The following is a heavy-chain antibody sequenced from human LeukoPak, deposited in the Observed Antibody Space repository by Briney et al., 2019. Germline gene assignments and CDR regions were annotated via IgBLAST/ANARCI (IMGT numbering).Heavy chain of an antibody. Sequence: PSETLSLTCTVSGGSISNYYWSWLRQPPGKGLEWIGHIYSTGSTTYSPSLKSRVIMSADTSKNQFSLKVTSVTAADTAVYYCARAVRGTRFDPWGQGTLVTVSS. CDR1: GGSISNYY. CDR2: IYSTGST. J-gene: IGHJ5*02. CDR3: ARAVRGTRFDP. V-gene: IGHV4-59*08. D-gene: IGHD3-10*01.